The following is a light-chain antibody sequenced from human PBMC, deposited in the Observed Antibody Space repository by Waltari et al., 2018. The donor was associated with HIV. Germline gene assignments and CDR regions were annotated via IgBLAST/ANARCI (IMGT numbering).Light chain of an antibody. CDR2: WAS. Sequence: DIVMTQSPNSLAVSLGARATLTCTSRRTILFSSDNRNCLAWYQQKPGQSPRLLIYWASTRASGVPDRFSGSGSGTNFSLTISTLQTDDVALYYCQQYYSLGPTFGGGTKVEIK. V-gene: IGKV4-1*01. CDR3: QQYYSLGPT. CDR1: RTILFSSDNRNC. J-gene: IGKJ4*01.